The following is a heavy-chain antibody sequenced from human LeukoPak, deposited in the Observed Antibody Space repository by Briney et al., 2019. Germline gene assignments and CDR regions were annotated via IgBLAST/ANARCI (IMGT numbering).Heavy chain of an antibody. V-gene: IGHV4-59*08. CDR3: ARHDYFHDSSDYRAAFDI. CDR1: GDSISRYY. Sequence: PSETLSLTCGVSGDSISRYYWSWIRQPPGKGLEWIGYIYNNARTNYNPSLKSRVTISLDTSKNQFSLNLNSVTAADTAVYYCARHDYFHDSSDYRAAFDIWGQGTMVTVSS. CDR2: IYNNART. D-gene: IGHD3-22*01. J-gene: IGHJ3*02.